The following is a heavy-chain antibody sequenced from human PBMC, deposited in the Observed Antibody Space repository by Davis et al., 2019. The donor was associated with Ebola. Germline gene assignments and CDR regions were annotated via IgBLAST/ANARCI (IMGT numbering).Heavy chain of an antibody. D-gene: IGHD7-27*01. Sequence: SVKVSCKASGGTFSSYAISWVRQAPGQGLEWMGGIIPIFGTANYAQKFQGRVTITADESTSTAYMELSSLRSEDTAVYYCARDWGDYYGMDVWGQGTTVTVSS. CDR1: GGTFSSYA. V-gene: IGHV1-69*13. CDR3: ARDWGDYYGMDV. CDR2: IIPIFGTA. J-gene: IGHJ6*02.